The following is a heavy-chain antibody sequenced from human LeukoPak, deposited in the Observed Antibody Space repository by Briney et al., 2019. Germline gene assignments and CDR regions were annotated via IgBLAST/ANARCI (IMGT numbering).Heavy chain of an antibody. CDR1: GFTFPTFW. V-gene: IGHV3-7*01. CDR3: ARMQMDTGYRPFDI. J-gene: IGHJ3*02. CDR2: IKEDGSEK. D-gene: IGHD5-24*01. Sequence: GGSLRLSCAASGFTFPTFWMAWVRQAPGKGLEWVAKIKEDGSEKDYVDSVKGRFTIYRDNAKNSLHLQMNYLRAEDTAVYYCARMQMDTGYRPFDIWGEGTMVAVSS.